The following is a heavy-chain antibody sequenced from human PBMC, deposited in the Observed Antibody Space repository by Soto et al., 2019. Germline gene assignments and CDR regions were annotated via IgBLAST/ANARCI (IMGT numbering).Heavy chain of an antibody. Sequence: QVQLQESGPGLVKPSETLSLTCTVSGGSISSYYWSWIRQPPGKGLECIGYIYYSGSTNYNPSLNSRVTISVNTTKNQFSLKLSPVTAADTAVYYCASYGGNSAYSFDYWGQGTLVTVSS. J-gene: IGHJ4*02. CDR1: GGSISSYY. CDR3: ASYGGNSAYSFDY. V-gene: IGHV4-59*01. CDR2: IYYSGST. D-gene: IGHD4-17*01.